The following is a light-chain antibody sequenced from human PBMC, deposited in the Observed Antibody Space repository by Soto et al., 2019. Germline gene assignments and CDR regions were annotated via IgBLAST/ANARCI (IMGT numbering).Light chain of an antibody. Sequence: EIVMTQSPVTLSASPGESATLSCRASQSVDNNVAWYQQKPGQAPRLLIVGSFARATGIPARFSGSGSGTDFTLIINRLEPEDVAIYYCQQYGGSPRITFGQGTRL. CDR2: GSF. CDR3: QQYGGSPRIT. J-gene: IGKJ5*01. V-gene: IGKV3-15*01. CDR1: QSVDNN.